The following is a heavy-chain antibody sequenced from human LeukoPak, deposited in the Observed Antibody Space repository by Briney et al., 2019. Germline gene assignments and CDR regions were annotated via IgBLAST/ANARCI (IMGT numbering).Heavy chain of an antibody. J-gene: IGHJ4*02. Sequence: PGGSLRLSCAASGFTFSSYSMNWVRQAPGKGLEWVSYISSSSSTIYYADSVKGRFTISRDNAKNSLYPQMNSLRAEDTAVYYCARDPGYYDSSGSFDYWGQGTLVTVSS. V-gene: IGHV3-48*01. D-gene: IGHD3-22*01. CDR1: GFTFSSYS. CDR3: ARDPGYYDSSGSFDY. CDR2: ISSSSSTI.